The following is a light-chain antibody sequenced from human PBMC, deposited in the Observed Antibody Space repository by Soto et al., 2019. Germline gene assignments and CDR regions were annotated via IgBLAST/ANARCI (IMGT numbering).Light chain of an antibody. V-gene: IGKV3-20*01. CDR3: QHYRTS. CDR2: GAS. J-gene: IGKJ4*01. Sequence: EIVLTQSPGTLSLSPGERATLSCRASQSVSSSYLAWYQQKPGQPPRLLIYGASSRATGIPDRFSGSGSGTDFTLTITRLEPEGFGVYYCQHYRTSFGGGTKVEIK. CDR1: QSVSSSY.